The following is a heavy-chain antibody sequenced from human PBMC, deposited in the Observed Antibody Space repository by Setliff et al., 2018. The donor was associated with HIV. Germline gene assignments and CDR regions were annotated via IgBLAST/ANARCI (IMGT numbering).Heavy chain of an antibody. J-gene: IGHJ3*02. CDR3: VVPAATGAPDALDI. CDR2: SNPKSGGA. D-gene: IGHD2-2*01. CDR1: GYTFNGYY. V-gene: IGHV1-2*02. Sequence: ASVKVSCKASGYTFNGYYIHWLRQAPGQGLEWMGWSNPKSGGANYAQKFQGRITMTRNTSLSTAYLDLLGLRSEDTAVYYCVVPAATGAPDALDIWGQGTMVTVSS.